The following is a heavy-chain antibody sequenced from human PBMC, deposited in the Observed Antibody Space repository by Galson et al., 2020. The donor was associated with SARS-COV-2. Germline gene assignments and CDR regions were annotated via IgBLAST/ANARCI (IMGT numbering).Heavy chain of an antibody. Sequence: TLSLTCTVSGASIRSSSYYWAWIRQPPGKGLEWIGSIYYSGTTYYNPSRKSRVTISVDTSKKQFFLRLRSVTAADTAVYFCARQYYYGSGSLNLYFDLWGRGTLVGVSS. D-gene: IGHD3-10*01. CDR1: GASIRSSSYY. J-gene: IGHJ2*01. CDR2: IYYSGTT. CDR3: ARQYYYGSGSLNLYFDL. V-gene: IGHV4-39*01.